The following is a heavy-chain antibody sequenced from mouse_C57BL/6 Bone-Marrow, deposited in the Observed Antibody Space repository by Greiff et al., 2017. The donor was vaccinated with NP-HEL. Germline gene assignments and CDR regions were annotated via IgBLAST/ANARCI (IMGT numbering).Heavy chain of an antibody. V-gene: IGHV1-50*01. Sequence: QLPGAELVKPGASVKLSCKASGYTFTSYWMQWVKQRPGQGLEWIGEIDPSDSYTNYNQKFKGKATLTVDTSSSTAYMQLSSLTSEDSAVYYCARRIITTLDYWGQGTTLTVSS. CDR1: GYTFTSYW. J-gene: IGHJ2*01. D-gene: IGHD1-1*01. CDR2: IDPSDSYT. CDR3: ARRIITTLDY.